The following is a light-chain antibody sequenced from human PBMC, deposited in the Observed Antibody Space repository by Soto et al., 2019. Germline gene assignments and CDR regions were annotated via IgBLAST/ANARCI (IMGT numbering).Light chain of an antibody. CDR1: SSDVGGYNY. CDR2: EVS. CDR3: NSYTSSTSLPYV. Sequence: QSVLTQPASVSGSPGQSITISCTGTSSDVGGYNYVSWYQQHPGKAPKLMIYEVSSRPSGVSSRFSGSKSGNTASLTISGLQAEDEADYFCNSYTSSTSLPYVFGTGTKVTVL. J-gene: IGLJ1*01. V-gene: IGLV2-14*01.